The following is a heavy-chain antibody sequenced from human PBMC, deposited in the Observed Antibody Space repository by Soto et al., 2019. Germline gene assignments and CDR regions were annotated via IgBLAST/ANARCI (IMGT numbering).Heavy chain of an antibody. D-gene: IGHD3-3*01. Sequence: ASVKVSCKASGYTFTTYGMHWVRQAPGQRLEWMGWVNTGNGNTAYSQKFQGRVTITGDTSASTGYTEVSSLSSEDMAVYYCAVGPASGEFDYWGQGTLVTVSS. CDR3: AVGPASGEFDY. CDR2: VNTGNGNT. CDR1: GYTFTTYG. J-gene: IGHJ4*02. V-gene: IGHV1-3*04.